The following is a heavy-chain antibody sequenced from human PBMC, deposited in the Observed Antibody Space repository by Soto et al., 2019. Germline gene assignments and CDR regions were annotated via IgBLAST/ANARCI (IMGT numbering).Heavy chain of an antibody. V-gene: IGHV4-34*01. D-gene: IGHD3-16*01. Sequence: PSETLSLTCAVYGGSVSGYFWTWIHQPPGKGLEWIGEISHSGSTNYNPSLKSRVTISIDTSKNQFSLELTSVTAADTAVYYCERQGNPRGVAYWGHGTLVTVSS. CDR2: ISHSGST. CDR3: ERQGNPRGVAY. J-gene: IGHJ4*01. CDR1: GGSVSGYF.